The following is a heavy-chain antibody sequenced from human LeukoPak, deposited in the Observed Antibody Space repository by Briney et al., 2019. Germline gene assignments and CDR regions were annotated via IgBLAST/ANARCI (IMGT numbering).Heavy chain of an antibody. CDR3: ASRSPYCTNGVCSQANFDY. CDR2: ISSSSSTI. D-gene: IGHD2-8*01. CDR1: GFTFSSYS. V-gene: IGHV3-48*01. Sequence: GGSLRLSCAASGFTFSSYSMNWVRQAPGKGLEWVSYISSSSSTIYYADSVKGRFTISRDNAKNSLYLQMNSLRAEDTAVYYCASRSPYCTNGVCSQANFDYWGQGTLVTVSS. J-gene: IGHJ4*02.